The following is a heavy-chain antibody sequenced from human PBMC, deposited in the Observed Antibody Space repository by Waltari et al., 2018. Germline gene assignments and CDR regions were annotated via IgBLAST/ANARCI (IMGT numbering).Heavy chain of an antibody. V-gene: IGHV3-48*03. CDR1: GFTFSRFG. CDR3: ARRFDS. CDR2: ISGSVTTI. Sequence: EVQLVESGGGLVQPGGSLRLSCAASGFTFSRFGMNWVRQVPGKGLEWISYISGSVTTISYADPGRRRFSISRDDAENSLYLQMNSLRAEDTALYYCARRFDSWGQGTRVTVSS. J-gene: IGHJ4*02.